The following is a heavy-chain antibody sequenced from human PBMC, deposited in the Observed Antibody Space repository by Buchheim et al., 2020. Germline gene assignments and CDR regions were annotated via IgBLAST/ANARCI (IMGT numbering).Heavy chain of an antibody. V-gene: IGHV4-59*11. J-gene: IGHJ4*02. CDR1: GGSTSGHY. Sequence: QVQLQESGPGLVKPSETLSLTCTVSGGSTSGHYWSWIRQPPGKGLEWIGYMYYSGSTKYNPSLKSRVTISVDTSKNQFSPDLGSVTAADTAVYYCARFNFYDSSGSNSRAFDYWGRGTL. CDR2: MYYSGST. D-gene: IGHD3-22*01. CDR3: ARFNFYDSSGSNSRAFDY.